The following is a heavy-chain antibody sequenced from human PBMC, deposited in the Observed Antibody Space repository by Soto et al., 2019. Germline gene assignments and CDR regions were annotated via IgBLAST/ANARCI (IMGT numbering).Heavy chain of an antibody. CDR3: ARGTCSGGICYSSYNYYYGMDV. CDR1: GGSFSGYY. CDR2: INHSGST. Sequence: SETLSLTCAVYGGSFSGYYWSWIRQPPGKGLEWIGEINHSGSTNYNPSLKSRVTISVDTSKNQFSLKLSSVTAADTAVYYCARGTCSGGICYSSYNYYYGMDVWGQGTTVTVSS. V-gene: IGHV4-34*01. J-gene: IGHJ6*02. D-gene: IGHD2-15*01.